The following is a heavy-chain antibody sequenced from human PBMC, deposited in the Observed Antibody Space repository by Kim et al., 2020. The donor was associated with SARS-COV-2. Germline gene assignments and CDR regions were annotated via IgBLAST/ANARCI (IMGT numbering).Heavy chain of an antibody. V-gene: IGHV4-34*01. CDR3: ARGGLGLTLYYFDY. CDR1: GGSFSGYY. D-gene: IGHD7-27*01. J-gene: IGHJ4*02. CDR2: INHSGST. Sequence: SETLSLTCAVYGGSFSGYYWSWIRQPPGKGLEWIGEINHSGSTNYNPSLKSRVTISVDTSKNQFSLKLSSVTASDTAVYYCARGGLGLTLYYFDYWGQGTLVTVSS.